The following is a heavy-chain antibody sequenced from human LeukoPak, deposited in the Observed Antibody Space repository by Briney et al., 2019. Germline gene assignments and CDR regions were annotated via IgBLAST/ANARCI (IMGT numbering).Heavy chain of an antibody. D-gene: IGHD4-17*01. CDR1: GYTFTSYD. V-gene: IGHV1-8*02. CDR3: ARELNYGDLGYYYYGMDV. CDR2: MNPNSGNT. J-gene: IGHJ6*02. Sequence: ASVKVSCKASGYTFTSYDINWVRQATGQGLEWMGWMNPNSGNTGYAQKFQGRVTMTRNTSISTAYMELSSLRSEDTAVYYCARELNYGDLGYYYYGMDVWGQGTTVTVS.